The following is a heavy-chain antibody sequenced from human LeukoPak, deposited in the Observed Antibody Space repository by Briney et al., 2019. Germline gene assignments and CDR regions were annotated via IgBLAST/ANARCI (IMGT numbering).Heavy chain of an antibody. CDR2: IYTSGST. V-gene: IGHV4-61*02. CDR3: ARGTAAAVGYYYYYMDV. D-gene: IGHD6-13*01. J-gene: IGHJ6*03. CDR1: GGSISSGSYY. Sequence: PSETLSLTCTVSGGSISSGSYYWSWIRQPAGKGLEWIGRIYTSGSTNYNPSLKSRVTISVDTSKNQFSLKLSSVTAADTAVYYCARGTAAAVGYYYYYMDVWGKGTTVTISS.